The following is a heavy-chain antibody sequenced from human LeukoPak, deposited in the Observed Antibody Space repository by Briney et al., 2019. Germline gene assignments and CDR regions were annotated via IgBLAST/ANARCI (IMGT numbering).Heavy chain of an antibody. V-gene: IGHV3-30-3*01. CDR3: ARSRFYFDY. CDR1: GFTFSSYA. Sequence: PGGSLRLSCAASGFTFSSYAMHWVRQAPGKGLEWVAVISYDGSNKYYADSVKGRFTISRDNAKNSLYLQLNSPRAEDTAVYYCARSRFYFDYWGQGTLVTVSS. CDR2: ISYDGSNK. J-gene: IGHJ4*02.